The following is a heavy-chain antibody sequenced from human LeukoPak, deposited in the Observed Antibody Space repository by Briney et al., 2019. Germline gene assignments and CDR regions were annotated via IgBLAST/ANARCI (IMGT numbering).Heavy chain of an antibody. D-gene: IGHD3-22*01. CDR1: GGSISSYY. CDR3: ASKSYYDDSSGYYRDY. Sequence: NPSETLSLTCTVSGGSISSYYWSWIRQHPGKGLEWIGYIYYSGSTYYNPSLKSRVTISVDTSKNQFSLKLSSVTAADTAVYYCASKSYYDDSSGYYRDYWGQGNLVTVSS. J-gene: IGHJ4*02. V-gene: IGHV4-59*06. CDR2: IYYSGST.